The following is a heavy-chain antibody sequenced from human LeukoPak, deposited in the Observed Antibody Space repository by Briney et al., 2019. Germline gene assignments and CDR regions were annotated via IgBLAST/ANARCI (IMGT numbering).Heavy chain of an antibody. CDR2: VNDSGGT. CDR1: IDSFTNYY. D-gene: IGHD1-20*01. J-gene: IGHJ5*02. Sequence: SETLSLTCAVYIDSFTNYYWNWIRQTPGKGLEWIGEVNDSGGTNINPSLRSRVTISVDTSKNQFSLKLSSVTAADTAVYYCARDNSIADRGWWFDPWGQGTLVTVSS. CDR3: ARDNSIADRGWWFDP. V-gene: IGHV4-34*01.